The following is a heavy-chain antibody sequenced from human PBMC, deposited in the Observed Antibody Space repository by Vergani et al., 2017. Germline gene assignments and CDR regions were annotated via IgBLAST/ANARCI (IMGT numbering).Heavy chain of an antibody. CDR1: GFSFGDYA. J-gene: IGHJ4*02. D-gene: IGHD5-18*01. V-gene: IGHV3-33*01. CDR3: ARETRDTPSSLDY. Sequence: VQPVESGGGLVPPGRSLRLSCAASGFSFGDYAMTWVRQAPGKGLEWVSMTWYEGNNNYYADSVKGRFTISKDISKNTLYLQMNSLRGDDTAVYYCARETRDTPSSLDYWGQGTLVTVSS. CDR2: TWYEGNNN.